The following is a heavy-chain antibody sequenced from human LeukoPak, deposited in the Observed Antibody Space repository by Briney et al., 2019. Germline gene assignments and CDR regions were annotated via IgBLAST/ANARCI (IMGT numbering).Heavy chain of an antibody. Sequence: PGGSLRLSCAASGFSFYHYWMTWVRQGPGKGLEWVANIKQDGSEKYYVDSVKGRFTISRDNAKNSLYLQMNSLRAEDTAVYYCARDSGRWLQGNVDVFWFDPWGQGTLVTVSS. CDR3: ARDSGRWLQGNVDVFWFDP. D-gene: IGHD5-24*01. J-gene: IGHJ5*02. V-gene: IGHV3-7*01. CDR1: GFSFYHYW. CDR2: IKQDGSEK.